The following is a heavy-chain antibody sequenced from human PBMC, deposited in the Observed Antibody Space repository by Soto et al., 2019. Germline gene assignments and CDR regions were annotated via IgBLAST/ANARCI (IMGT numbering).Heavy chain of an antibody. Sequence: GGSLRLSCAASGFTFSSYAMSWVRQAPGKGLEWVSAISGSGGSTYYADSVKGRFTISRDNSKNTLYLQMNSLRAEDTAVYYCAKGLLLEWGSQSGHDAFDIWGQGTMVTVSS. CDR1: GFTFSSYA. CDR3: AKGLLLEWGSQSGHDAFDI. CDR2: ISGSGGST. J-gene: IGHJ3*02. V-gene: IGHV3-23*01. D-gene: IGHD3-3*01.